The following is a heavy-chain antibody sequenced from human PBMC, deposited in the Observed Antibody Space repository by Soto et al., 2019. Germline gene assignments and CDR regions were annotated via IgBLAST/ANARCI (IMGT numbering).Heavy chain of an antibody. Sequence: GGSLRLSCAASGFTFSTYTMHWVRQAPGKGLEWVADISYNGKYEYYADSVKGRFTISRDNSKSTLYLQMNSLTPEDTAVYYCATTPGGAAYWGQGTLVTISS. CDR1: GFTFSTYT. V-gene: IGHV3-30*04. CDR2: ISYNGKYE. J-gene: IGHJ4*02. D-gene: IGHD2-15*01. CDR3: ATTPGGAAY.